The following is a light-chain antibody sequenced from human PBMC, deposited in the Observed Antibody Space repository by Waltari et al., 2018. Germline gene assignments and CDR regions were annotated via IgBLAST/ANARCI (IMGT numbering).Light chain of an antibody. Sequence: IQITQSPSTLSASVGDRVTITCRARHSVKNNLAWYQQKPGKAPKVLIHKASRLESGVPSRFSGSGYGTEFTLTISSLQPDDFATDYCQEYDTLPVTFGGGTKVEIK. V-gene: IGKV1-5*03. J-gene: IGKJ4*01. CDR3: QEYDTLPVT. CDR1: HSVKNN. CDR2: KAS.